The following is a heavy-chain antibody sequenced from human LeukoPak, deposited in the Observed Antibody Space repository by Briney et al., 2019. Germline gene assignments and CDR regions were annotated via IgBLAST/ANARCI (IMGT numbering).Heavy chain of an antibody. D-gene: IGHD3-22*01. CDR1: GFTFSSYG. V-gene: IGHV3-23*01. Sequence: GGSLRLSCAASGFTFSSYGMSWVRQAPGKGLEWVSAISGSGGSTYYADSVKGRFTISRDNSKNTLYLQMNSLRAEDTAVYYCAKDLSRNYYDSSGYYPLGYWGQGTLVTVSS. J-gene: IGHJ4*02. CDR2: ISGSGGST. CDR3: AKDLSRNYYDSSGYYPLGY.